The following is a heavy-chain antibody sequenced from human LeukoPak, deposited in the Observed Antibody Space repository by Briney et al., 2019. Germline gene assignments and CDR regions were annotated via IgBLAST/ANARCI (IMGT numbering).Heavy chain of an antibody. Sequence: SETLSLTCAVSGGSISRSGYSWSWIRQPPGKGLDWIAYIYYTGSTYYNPSLKSRVTISLDTSKNQSSLKLTSVTAADTAVYYCARGGDSSGYEGRFDPWGQGTLVTVSS. J-gene: IGHJ5*02. CDR2: IYYTGST. V-gene: IGHV4-30-4*07. CDR3: ARGGDSSGYEGRFDP. CDR1: GGSISRSGYS. D-gene: IGHD3-22*01.